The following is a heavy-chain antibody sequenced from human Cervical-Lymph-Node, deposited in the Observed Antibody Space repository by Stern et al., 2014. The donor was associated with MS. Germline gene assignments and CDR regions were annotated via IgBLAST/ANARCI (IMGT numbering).Heavy chain of an antibody. D-gene: IGHD3-10*01. CDR2: INPSGGST. V-gene: IGHV1-46*01. Sequence: QLVQSGAEVKKPGASVKVSCKASGYTFTNYYMHWVRQAPGQGLEWMGIINPSGGSTSYAQKFQGRVTMTRDTSTSTVYMELSSLRSEDTAVYFCARDLIGVLLQRRGGPNWFDPWGQGTLVTVSS. J-gene: IGHJ5*02. CDR1: GYTFTNYY. CDR3: ARDLIGVLLQRRGGPNWFDP.